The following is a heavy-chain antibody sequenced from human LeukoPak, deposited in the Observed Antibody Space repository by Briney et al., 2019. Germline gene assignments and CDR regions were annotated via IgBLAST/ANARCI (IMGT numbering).Heavy chain of an antibody. J-gene: IGHJ3*02. Sequence: SVKVSCKASGGTFSSYAISWVRQAPGQGLEWMGGIIPIFGTANCAQKFQGRVTITADESTSTAYMELSSLRSEDTAVYYCARDLGRSLGAFDIWGQGTMVTVSS. CDR3: ARDLGRSLGAFDI. V-gene: IGHV1-69*13. CDR1: GGTFSSYA. CDR2: IIPIFGTA.